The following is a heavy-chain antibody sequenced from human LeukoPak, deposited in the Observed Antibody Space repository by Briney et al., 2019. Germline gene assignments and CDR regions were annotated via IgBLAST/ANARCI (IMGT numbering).Heavy chain of an antibody. J-gene: IGHJ3*02. V-gene: IGHV4-59*08. CDR2: IYYSGST. CDR1: GGSIYSYY. Sequence: PSETLSPTCTVSGGSIYSYYWSWIRQPPGKGLGWIGYIYYSGSTNYNPSLKSRVTISVDTSKNQFSLKLSSVTAADTAVYYCGSDRPTAHDAFATWGHGTMVT. CDR3: GSDRPTAHDAFAT.